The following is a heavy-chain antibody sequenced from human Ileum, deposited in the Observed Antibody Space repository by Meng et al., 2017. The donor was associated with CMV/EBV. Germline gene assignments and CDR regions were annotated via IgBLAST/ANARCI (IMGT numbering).Heavy chain of an antibody. CDR1: GGTFSSYA. CDR3: ARELRVNYYGSGENLYYFDY. J-gene: IGHJ4*02. CDR2: IIPIFGTA. Sequence: VSCKASGGTFSSYAISWVRQAPGQGLEWMGGIIPIFGTANYAQKFQGRVTITTDESTSTAYMELSSLRSEDTAVYYCARELRVNYYGSGENLYYFDYWGQGTLVTVSS. D-gene: IGHD3-10*01. V-gene: IGHV1-69*05.